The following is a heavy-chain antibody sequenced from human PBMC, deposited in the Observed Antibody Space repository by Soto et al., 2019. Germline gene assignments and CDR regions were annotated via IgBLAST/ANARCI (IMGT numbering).Heavy chain of an antibody. D-gene: IGHD6-13*01. Sequence: EVQLMESGGGLVQPGGSLRLSCAASEFSFRSYALNWVRQDPGKGLEWVSAISATGTTTSYADSVKGRFTISRDNSKSTLFLQMASLSPEDTAVYYCATYSSPFDYWGQGTLVTVSS. J-gene: IGHJ4*02. CDR3: ATYSSPFDY. CDR1: EFSFRSYA. CDR2: ISATGTTT. V-gene: IGHV3-23*01.